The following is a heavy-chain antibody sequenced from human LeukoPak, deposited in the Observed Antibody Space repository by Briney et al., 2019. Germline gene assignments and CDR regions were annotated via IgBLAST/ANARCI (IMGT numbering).Heavy chain of an antibody. CDR1: GHTFTGYY. CDR3: ARDEGWTRELFDY. Sequence: ASEKVSCKASGHTFTGYYMHWVRQAPGQGREWMGRINPNSGGTNYAQKFQGRVTMTRDTSISTAYMELSRLRSDDTAVYYCARDEGWTRELFDYWGQGTLVTVSS. CDR2: INPNSGGT. D-gene: IGHD6-19*01. V-gene: IGHV1-2*06. J-gene: IGHJ4*02.